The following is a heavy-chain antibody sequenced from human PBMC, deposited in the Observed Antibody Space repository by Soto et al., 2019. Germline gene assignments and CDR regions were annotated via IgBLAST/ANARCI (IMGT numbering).Heavy chain of an antibody. Sequence: GGSLRLSCAASGFTFSRYGMHWVRQAPGKGLEWVAVIWYDGSNKYYADSVKGRFTISRDNSKNTLYMKMNSLRAEDTAVYYCARGQYSSSSVFDYWGQGTLVTVSS. V-gene: IGHV3-33*01. J-gene: IGHJ4*02. D-gene: IGHD6-6*01. CDR2: IWYDGSNK. CDR1: GFTFSRYG. CDR3: ARGQYSSSSVFDY.